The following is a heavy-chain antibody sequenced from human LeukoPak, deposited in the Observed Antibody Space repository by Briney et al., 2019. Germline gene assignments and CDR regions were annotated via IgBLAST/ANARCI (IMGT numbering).Heavy chain of an antibody. D-gene: IGHD1-14*01. J-gene: IGHJ4*02. CDR2: IYYRGST. CDR3: ARHVTGYYFDS. CDR1: GGSISNYY. Sequence: SETLSLTCTVSGGSISNYYWSWIRQPPGKGLEWIGYIYYRGSTNYNPSLKSRVTISVDTSKNQFSLHLSSVTAADTAVYYCARHVTGYYFDSWGQGTLVTVSS. V-gene: IGHV4-59*08.